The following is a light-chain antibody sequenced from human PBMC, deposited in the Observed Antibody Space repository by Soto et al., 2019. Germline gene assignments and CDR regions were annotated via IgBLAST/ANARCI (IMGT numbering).Light chain of an antibody. CDR3: QSYDSSLSGSYV. Sequence: QPVLTQPPSVSGAPGQRVTISCTGSSSNIGAGYDVHWYQQLPGTAPKLLIYGSTKRPSGVPDRFSGSKSATSASLAITGLQAEDEADYYCQSYDSSLSGSYVFGAGTKVTVL. CDR1: SSNIGAGYD. CDR2: GST. J-gene: IGLJ1*01. V-gene: IGLV1-40*01.